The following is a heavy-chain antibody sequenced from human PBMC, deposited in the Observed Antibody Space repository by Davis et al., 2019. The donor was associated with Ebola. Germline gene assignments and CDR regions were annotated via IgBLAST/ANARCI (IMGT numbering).Heavy chain of an antibody. CDR2: IYYSGST. V-gene: IGHV4-59*08. Sequence: SETLSLTCTVSGGSISSYYWSWIRQPPGKGLEWIGYIYYSGSTNYNPSLKSRVTISVDTSKNQFSLKVYSVTAADTGVYYCARGEGDYYYGMDVWGQGTTVTVSS. CDR3: ARGEGDYYYGMDV. J-gene: IGHJ6*02. CDR1: GGSISSYY. D-gene: IGHD3-16*01.